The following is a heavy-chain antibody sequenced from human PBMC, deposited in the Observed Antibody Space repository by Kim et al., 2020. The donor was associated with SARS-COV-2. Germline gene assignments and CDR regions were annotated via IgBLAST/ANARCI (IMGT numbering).Heavy chain of an antibody. CDR3: ARIPRSHYGDYAGRAEYFQH. J-gene: IGHJ1*01. CDR2: INPNSGGT. Sequence: ASVKVSCKASGYTFTGYYMHWVRQAPGQGLEWMGWINPNSGGTNYAQKFQGRVTMTRDTSISTAYMELSRLRSDDTAVYYCARIPRSHYGDYAGRAEYFQHWGQGTLVTVSS. CDR1: GYTFTGYY. D-gene: IGHD4-17*01. V-gene: IGHV1-2*02.